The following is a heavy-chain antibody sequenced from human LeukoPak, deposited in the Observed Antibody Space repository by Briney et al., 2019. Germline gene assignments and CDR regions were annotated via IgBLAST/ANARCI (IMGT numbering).Heavy chain of an antibody. V-gene: IGHV4-38-2*02. CDR1: GYSISRGYY. Sequence: SETLSLTCTASGYSISRGYYWGWIRQPPGKGLEWIGSIYHTGNTYSNPPLKSRVTISVDTSKNQFSLKLNSVTGADTAVYYCARYNPSGYDLDYWGQGSLVTVSS. CDR3: ARYNPSGYDLDY. J-gene: IGHJ4*02. D-gene: IGHD5-12*01. CDR2: IYHTGNT.